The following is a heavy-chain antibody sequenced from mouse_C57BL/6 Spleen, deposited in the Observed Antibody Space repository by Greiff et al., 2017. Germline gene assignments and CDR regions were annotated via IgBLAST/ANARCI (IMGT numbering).Heavy chain of an antibody. J-gene: IGHJ4*01. CDR3: ARVRDYDGYYAMDY. D-gene: IGHD2-4*01. CDR2: IYPGDGDP. CDR1: GYAFSSSW. V-gene: IGHV1-82*01. Sequence: QVQLQQSGPELVKPGASVKISCKASGYAFSSSWMNWVKQRPGKGLEWIGRIYPGDGDPNYNGKFKGKATLTADKSSSTAYMQLSSLTSEDSAVYFCARVRDYDGYYAMDYWGQGTSVTVSS.